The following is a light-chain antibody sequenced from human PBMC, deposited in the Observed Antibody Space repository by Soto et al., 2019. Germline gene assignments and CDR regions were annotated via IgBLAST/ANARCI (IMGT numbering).Light chain of an antibody. CDR2: DVA. CDR3: CSYAGGYSYL. Sequence: QSVLTQPRSVSGSPGQSVSISCTVTGNDVGAYNYVSCYKQHPGRPPKLMIYDVARWPSGVTNRFSASKSGNPASLTISGLQAEDEADYFCCSYAGGYSYLYGTGTKVTLL. J-gene: IGLJ1*01. CDR1: GNDVGAYNY. V-gene: IGLV2-11*01.